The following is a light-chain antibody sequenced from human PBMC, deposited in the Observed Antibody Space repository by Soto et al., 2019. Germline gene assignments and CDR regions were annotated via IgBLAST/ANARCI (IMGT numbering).Light chain of an antibody. CDR1: QSVRGN. J-gene: IGKJ4*01. CDR2: AAS. V-gene: IGKV3-15*01. CDR3: HQYNDWLS. Sequence: ETVMTQSPATLSVSPGERATLSCRASQSVRGNLAWYQQKPGQAPRLLSYAASTRATGIPARFSGSGSGTEFTLTISSLQSEDFGIYYCHQYNDWLSFGGGTKVEIK.